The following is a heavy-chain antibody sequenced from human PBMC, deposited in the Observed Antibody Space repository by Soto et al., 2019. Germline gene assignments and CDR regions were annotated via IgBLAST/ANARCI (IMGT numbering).Heavy chain of an antibody. V-gene: IGHV4-59*01. CDR3: ASGWMAAFDT. CDR2: IYYSGST. D-gene: IGHD2-2*03. CDR1: GGSIYTYY. J-gene: IGHJ5*02. Sequence: SETLSLTCNVSGGSIYTYYWSWIRQPPGKGLEWIGYIYYSGSTLYNPSLKRRVTISVDTAKNQFSLRLNSLTAADTAVYYCASGWMAAFDTWGQGTLVTVSS.